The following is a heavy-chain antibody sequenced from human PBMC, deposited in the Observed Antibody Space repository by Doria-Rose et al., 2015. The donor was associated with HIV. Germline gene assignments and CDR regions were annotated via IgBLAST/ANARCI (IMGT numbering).Heavy chain of an antibody. CDR2: IFPDDER. V-gene: IGHV2-26*01. D-gene: IGHD6-13*01. J-gene: IGHJ4*02. Sequence: QITLKESGPVLVKPTETLTLTCTVSGVSLSSPGMGVSWIRQPPGKALEWLANIFPDDERSYKTSLKSRLTISRGTSKSQVVHTMTDMDPVDTATYYCARIKSSRWYHKYYFDFWGQGTLVIVSA. CDR1: GVSLSSPGMG. CDR3: ARIKSSRWYHKYYFDF.